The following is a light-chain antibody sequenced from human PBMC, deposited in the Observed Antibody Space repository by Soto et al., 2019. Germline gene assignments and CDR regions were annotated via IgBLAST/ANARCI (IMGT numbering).Light chain of an antibody. CDR2: GAS. CDR1: QSVSNNY. V-gene: IGKV3-20*01. CDR3: QQYNSYPWT. Sequence: EFVLTQSPGTLSLSPGERATLSCRASQSVSNNYLAWYQQKPGQAPRLLIYGASSRATGIPDRFSGSGSGTDFILTISRLEPEDFAVYYCQQYNSYPWTFGQGTKVEI. J-gene: IGKJ1*01.